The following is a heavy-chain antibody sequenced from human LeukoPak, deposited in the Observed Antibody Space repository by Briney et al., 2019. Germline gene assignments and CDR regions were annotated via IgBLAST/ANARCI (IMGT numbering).Heavy chain of an antibody. CDR1: GGSISSSSSNC. D-gene: IGHD4-23*01. J-gene: IGHJ4*02. CDR3: ARNGGNSDFDY. Sequence: SETLSLTCAVSGGSISSSSSNCWTWVRQPPGKGLEWIGEIYHSGATNYNPSFKSRVTMLLDKSKNQFSLNLNSVTAADTAVYYCARNGGNSDFDYWGQGTLVTVSS. V-gene: IGHV4-4*02. CDR2: IYHSGAT.